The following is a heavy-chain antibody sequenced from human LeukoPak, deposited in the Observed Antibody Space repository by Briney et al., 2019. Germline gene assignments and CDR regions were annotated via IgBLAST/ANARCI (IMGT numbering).Heavy chain of an antibody. V-gene: IGHV3-48*04. CDR2: ITDSGNTI. CDR1: GFTFSSYA. J-gene: IGHJ6*02. CDR3: ARSIGLTGGGVDV. Sequence: TGGSLRLSCAASGFTFSSYAVSWVRQAPGKGLEWVSYITDSGNTIHYADSVKGRFTISRDNAKNSLYLQMNSLRAEDTAVYYCARSIGLTGGGVDVWGQGTTVTVSS. D-gene: IGHD3-9*01.